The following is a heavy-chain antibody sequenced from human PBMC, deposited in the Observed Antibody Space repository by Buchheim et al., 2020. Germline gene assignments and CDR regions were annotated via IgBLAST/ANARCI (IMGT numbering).Heavy chain of an antibody. Sequence: EVQLLESGGGLVQPGGSLRLSCAASGFTFSSYAMSWVRQAPGKGLEWVSAISGSGGSTYYADSVKGRFTISRDNSKNTLYLQMNSLRAEDTAVYYCAKDSSSSWCVGIYYYYGMDVWGQGTT. CDR1: GFTFSSYA. CDR3: AKDSSSSWCVGIYYYYGMDV. V-gene: IGHV3-23*01. J-gene: IGHJ6*02. CDR2: ISGSGGST. D-gene: IGHD6-13*01.